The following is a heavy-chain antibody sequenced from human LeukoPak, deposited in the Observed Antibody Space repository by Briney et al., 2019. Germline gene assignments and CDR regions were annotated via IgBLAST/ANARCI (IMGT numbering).Heavy chain of an antibody. CDR2: ISAYNGNT. CDR3: ARDLHYYDGNYFDY. CDR1: GYTFTSYG. J-gene: IGHJ4*02. V-gene: IGHV1-18*01. D-gene: IGHD3-22*01. Sequence: ASVKVSCKASGYTFTSYGISWVRQAPGQGLEWRGWISAYNGNTNYAQKLQGGVTMTTDTSTSTAYMELRSLRSDDTAVYYCARDLHYYDGNYFDYWGQGTLVTVSA.